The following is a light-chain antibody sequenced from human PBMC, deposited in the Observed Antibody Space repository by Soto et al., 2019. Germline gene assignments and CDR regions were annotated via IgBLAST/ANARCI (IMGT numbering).Light chain of an antibody. CDR2: DVS. CDR1: SSDGGGYNY. V-gene: IGLV2-14*01. J-gene: IGLJ1*01. CDR3: SSYTSSSTYV. Sequence: QSALTQPASVSGSPGQSITISCTGTSSDGGGYNYVSWYQQHPGKAPKLMIYDVSNRPSGVSNRFSGSKSGNTASLTISGHQAEDEPDYYCSSYTSSSTYVFGTGTKLTVL.